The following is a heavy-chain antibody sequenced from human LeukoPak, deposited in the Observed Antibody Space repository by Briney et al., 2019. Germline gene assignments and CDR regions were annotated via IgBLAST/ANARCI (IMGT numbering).Heavy chain of an antibody. V-gene: IGHV3-23*01. CDR1: GFTFSNYA. D-gene: IGHD2/OR15-2a*01. Sequence: GGSLRLSCAASGFTFSNYAMSWVRQAPGKGLEWVSGISGSDGTTHYADSVKGRFTISRDNSKNTLYLQMNGLRAEDTAVYYCAKDSAKKYDDYWGQGTLVTVSS. J-gene: IGHJ4*02. CDR3: AKDSAKKYDDY. CDR2: ISGSDGTT.